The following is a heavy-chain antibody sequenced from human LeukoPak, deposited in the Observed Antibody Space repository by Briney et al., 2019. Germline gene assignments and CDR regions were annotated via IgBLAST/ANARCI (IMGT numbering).Heavy chain of an antibody. Sequence: PSETLSLTCTVSGGSISSSSYYWGWIRQPPGKGLEWIGSIYYSGSTYYNPSLKSRVTISVDTFKNQFSLKLSSVTAADTAVYYCARMRKYSSDDDCWGQGTLVTVSS. V-gene: IGHV4-39*01. CDR3: ARMRKYSSDDDC. CDR2: IYYSGST. D-gene: IGHD6-19*01. CDR1: GGSISSSSYY. J-gene: IGHJ4*02.